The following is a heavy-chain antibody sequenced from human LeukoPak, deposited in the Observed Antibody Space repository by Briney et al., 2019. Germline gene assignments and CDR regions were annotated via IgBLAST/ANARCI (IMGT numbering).Heavy chain of an antibody. D-gene: IGHD3-22*01. V-gene: IGHV4-59*01. CDR2: IYYGGST. CDR3: ATTEMDYYDSSGYTI. CDR1: GGSISSYY. J-gene: IGHJ3*02. Sequence: SETLSLPCTVSGGSISSYYWSWIRQPPGKGLEWIGYIYYGGSTNYNPSLKSRVTISVDTSKNQFSLKLSSVTAADTAVYYCATTEMDYYDSSGYTIWGQGTMVTVSS.